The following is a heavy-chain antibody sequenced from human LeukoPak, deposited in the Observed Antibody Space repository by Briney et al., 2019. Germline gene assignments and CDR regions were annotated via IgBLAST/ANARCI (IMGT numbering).Heavy chain of an antibody. J-gene: IGHJ5*02. CDR2: ISSSSSYI. Sequence: GGSMRLSCAASGFTFSSYSMNWVRQAPGKGLGWVSSISSSSSYIYYADSVKGRFTISRDNAKNSLYLQMNSLRAKETVVYCYARDRQEDVWGSSLVWFDPWGQGTLVTVSS. V-gene: IGHV3-21*01. CDR3: ARDRQEDVWGSSLVWFDP. CDR1: GFTFSSYS. D-gene: IGHD3-16*01.